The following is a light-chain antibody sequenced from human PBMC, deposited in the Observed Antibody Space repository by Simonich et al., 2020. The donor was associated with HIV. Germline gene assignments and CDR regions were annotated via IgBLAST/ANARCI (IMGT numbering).Light chain of an antibody. CDR1: QSVLYSSNNKTY. Sequence: DIVMTQSPDSLAVSLGERATINCKSNQSVLYSSNNKTYLAWYQQKPGQPPKLLMYWASTRESGVPDRFSGSGSGTDFTLTISSLQAEDVAVYFCQQCHTHPHTFGQGTKLEIK. J-gene: IGKJ2*01. CDR3: QQCHTHPHT. V-gene: IGKV4-1*01. CDR2: WAS.